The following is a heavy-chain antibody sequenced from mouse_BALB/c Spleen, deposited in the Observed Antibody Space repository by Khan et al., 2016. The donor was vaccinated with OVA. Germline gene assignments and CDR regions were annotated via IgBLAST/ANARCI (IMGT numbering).Heavy chain of an antibody. J-gene: IGHJ2*01. CDR1: GYSITSGDG. CDR3: ARTARIKY. CDR2: ISYSGST. D-gene: IGHD1-2*01. Sequence: EVQLVESGPGLVKPSQSLSLTCTVTGYSITSGDGWNWIRQFPGNKLEWMGYISYSGSTNYNPSLKSRISITRDTSNNQFFLQLNSVTTEDTATYYCARTARIKYWGQGTTLTVSS. V-gene: IGHV3-2*02.